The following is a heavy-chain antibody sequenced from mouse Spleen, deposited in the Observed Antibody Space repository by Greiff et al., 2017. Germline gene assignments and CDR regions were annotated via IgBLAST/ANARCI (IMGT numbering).Heavy chain of an antibody. CDR2: ISDGGSYT. CDR1: GFTFSSYA. Sequence: EVKLMESGGGLVKPGGSLKLSCAASGFTFSSYAMSWVRQTPEKRLEWVATISDGGSYTYYPDNVKGRFTISRDNAKNNLYLQMSHLKSEDTAMYYCARDTLNWDWFAYWGQGTLVTVSA. D-gene: IGHD4-1*02. CDR3: ARDTLNWDWFAY. J-gene: IGHJ3*01. V-gene: IGHV5-4*01.